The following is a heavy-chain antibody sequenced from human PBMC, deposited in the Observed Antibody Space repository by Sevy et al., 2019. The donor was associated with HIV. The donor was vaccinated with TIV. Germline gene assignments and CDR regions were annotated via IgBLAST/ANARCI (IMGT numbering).Heavy chain of an antibody. J-gene: IGHJ4*02. CDR2: LSFGCGEI. V-gene: IGHV3-23*01. CDR3: AREGCTKPHDY. Sequence: GGSLRLSCAASGFTFSKYSMSWVRQPPGKGLEWVSTLSFGCGEINYADSVKGRFTISSDNSKSSVYLQMNNLRPEDTAVYYCAREGCTKPHDYGGQGALVTVSS. D-gene: IGHD2-8*01. CDR1: GFTFSKYS.